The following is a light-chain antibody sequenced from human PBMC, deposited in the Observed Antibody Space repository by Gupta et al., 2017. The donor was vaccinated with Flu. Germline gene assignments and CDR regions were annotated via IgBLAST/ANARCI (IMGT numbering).Light chain of an antibody. CDR3: QQRSNWQT. Sequence: SPATLSLSPGERATLSCRASQSVSNYLERYEQKPGQAPRLLIYDTSNMATGIPDRFSSSGSGTDFTLTSSSRETEDFAVYYLQQRSNWQTFGQGTKVEI. J-gene: IGKJ1*01. CDR1: QSVSNY. CDR2: DTS. V-gene: IGKV3-11*01.